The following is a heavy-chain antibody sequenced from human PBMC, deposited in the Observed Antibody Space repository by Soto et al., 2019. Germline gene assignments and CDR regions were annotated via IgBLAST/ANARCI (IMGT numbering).Heavy chain of an antibody. Sequence: SETLSLTCTVSGGAISSGGYYFICIRQHPGKGLEWIGYIYYSGSTYYNPSLKSRVTISVDTSKNQFSLKLSSVTAADTAVYYCARSGIAVAGNGDWFDPWGQGTQVTVSS. V-gene: IGHV4-31*03. CDR1: GGAISSGGYY. CDR3: ARSGIAVAGNGDWFDP. J-gene: IGHJ5*02. CDR2: IYYSGST. D-gene: IGHD6-19*01.